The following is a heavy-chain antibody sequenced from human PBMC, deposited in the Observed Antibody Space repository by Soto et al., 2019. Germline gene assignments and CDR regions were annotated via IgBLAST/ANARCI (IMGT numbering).Heavy chain of an antibody. CDR3: ARHGGLVPPIYGSGNNYYYYYYMDV. V-gene: IGHV4-59*08. D-gene: IGHD3-10*01. Sequence: SETLSLTCTVSGGSISSYYWSWIRQPPGKGLEWIGYIYYSGSTNYNPSLKSRVTISVDTSKNQFSLKLSSVTAADTAVYYCARHGGLVPPIYGSGNNYYYYYYMDVWGKGTTVTVSS. J-gene: IGHJ6*03. CDR2: IYYSGST. CDR1: GGSISSYY.